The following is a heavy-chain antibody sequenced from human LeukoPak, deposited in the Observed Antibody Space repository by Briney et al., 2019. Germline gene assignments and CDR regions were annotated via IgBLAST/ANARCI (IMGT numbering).Heavy chain of an antibody. CDR2: IKQDGSEK. D-gene: IGHD3-10*01. CDR3: ARDFGTWFGELLSDY. CDR1: GFTFSSYG. V-gene: IGHV3-7*01. J-gene: IGHJ4*02. Sequence: PGGSLRLSCAASGFTFSSYGMRWVRQAPGKGLEWVANIKQDGSEKYYVDSVKGRFTISRDNAKNSLYLQMNSLRAEDTAVYYCARDFGTWFGELLSDYWGQGTLVTVSS.